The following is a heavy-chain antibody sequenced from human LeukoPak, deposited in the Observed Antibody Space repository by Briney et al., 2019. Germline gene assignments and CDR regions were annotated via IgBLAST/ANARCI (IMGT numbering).Heavy chain of an antibody. CDR1: GFTFSSYE. J-gene: IGHJ4*02. D-gene: IGHD6-19*01. V-gene: IGHV3-48*03. CDR3: ARRRGYSSGWHYFDY. Sequence: GGSLRLSCAASGFTFSSYEMNWVRQAPGKGLEWVSYISSSGSTIYYADSVKGRFTISRDNAKNSLYLQMNSLRAEDTAVYYCARRRGYSSGWHYFDYWGQGTLVTVSS. CDR2: ISSSGSTI.